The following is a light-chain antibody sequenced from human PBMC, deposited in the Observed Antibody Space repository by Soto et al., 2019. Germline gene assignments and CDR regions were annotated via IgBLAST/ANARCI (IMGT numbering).Light chain of an antibody. CDR2: GAS. J-gene: IGKJ1*01. Sequence: EIVLNQSPANLSVSPGESATRSCRASQSVSSNLAWYQQKPGQAPRLLIYGASTRATGIPARFSGSGSGTEFTLTISSLQSEDFAVYYCQQYNNWPGTFGQGTKVDIK. V-gene: IGKV3-15*01. CDR3: QQYNNWPGT. CDR1: QSVSSN.